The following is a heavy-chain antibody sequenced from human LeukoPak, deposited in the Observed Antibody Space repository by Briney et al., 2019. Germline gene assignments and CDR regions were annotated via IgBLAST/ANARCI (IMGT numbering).Heavy chain of an antibody. CDR1: RYTFTGYY. CDR3: ARDASSSWYGWFDP. J-gene: IGHJ5*02. Sequence: GASVKVSCKASRYTFTGYYMHWVRQAPGQGLEWMGWINPNSGGTNYAQKFQGRVTMTRDTSISTAYMELSRLRSDDTAVYYCARDASSSWYGWFDPWGQGTLVTVSS. CDR2: INPNSGGT. D-gene: IGHD6-13*01. V-gene: IGHV1-2*02.